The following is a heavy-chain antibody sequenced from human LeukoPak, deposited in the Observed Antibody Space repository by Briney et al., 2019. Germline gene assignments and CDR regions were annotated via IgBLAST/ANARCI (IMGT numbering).Heavy chain of an antibody. V-gene: IGHV3-7*01. CDR2: IKQDGSEK. Sequence: GGSLRLSCAASGFTFSSYWMSWVRQAPGKGLEWVANIKQDGSEKYYVDSVKGRFTISRDNAKNSLYLQMNSLRAGDTAVYYCARVEGSGGKRGDYWGQGTLVTVSP. CDR1: GFTFSSYW. CDR3: ARVEGSGGKRGDY. J-gene: IGHJ4*02. D-gene: IGHD6-19*01.